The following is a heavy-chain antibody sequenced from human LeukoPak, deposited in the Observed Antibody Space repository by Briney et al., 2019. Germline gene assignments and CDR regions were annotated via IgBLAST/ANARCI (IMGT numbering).Heavy chain of an antibody. CDR2: IYYSGST. V-gene: IGHV4-39*01. CDR3: ARVSLLWYYFDY. J-gene: IGHJ4*02. Sequence: SETLSLTCTVSGGSISSSNYYWGWIRQPPGKGLEWIGSIYYSGSTYYNPSLKSRVTISVDTSKNQFSLKLSSVTAADTAVYYCARVSLLWYYFDYWGQGTLVTVSS. D-gene: IGHD3-10*01. CDR1: GGSISSSNYY.